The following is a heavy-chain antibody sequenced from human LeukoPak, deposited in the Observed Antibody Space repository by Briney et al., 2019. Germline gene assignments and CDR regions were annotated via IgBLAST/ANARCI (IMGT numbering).Heavy chain of an antibody. J-gene: IGHJ6*04. V-gene: IGHV3-30*04. CDR1: GFTFSTYA. Sequence: GGSLRLSCAASGFTFSTYAIHWVRQAPGKGLEWVAVISYDGSNKYYADSVKGRFTISRDNAKNSLYLQMNSLRAEDTAVYYCAELGITMIGGVWGKGTTVTISS. CDR3: AELGITMIGGV. D-gene: IGHD3-10*02. CDR2: ISYDGSNK.